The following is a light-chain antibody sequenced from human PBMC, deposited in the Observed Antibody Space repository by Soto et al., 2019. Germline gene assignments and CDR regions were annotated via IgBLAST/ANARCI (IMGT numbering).Light chain of an antibody. CDR2: SVS. V-gene: IGLV2-14*03. J-gene: IGLJ1*01. CDR1: SSDVGGYNY. CDR3: TSYTSRTTYV. Sequence: QSALTQPASVSGSPGQSITISCTGTSSDVGGYNYVSWYQQHPGKAPKLMIYSVSSRPSGVSNRFSGSKSGNTASLTISGLQAEDEADYYCTSYTSRTTYVFVTGTKVTVL.